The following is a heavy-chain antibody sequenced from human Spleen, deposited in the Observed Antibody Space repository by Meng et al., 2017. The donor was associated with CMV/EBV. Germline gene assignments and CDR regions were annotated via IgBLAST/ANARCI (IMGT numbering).Heavy chain of an antibody. Sequence: GGSLRLSCAASGFTFSDYSMNWVRQAPGKGLEWISYISSGNSPIFYADSVKGRFTISRDNAKNTLYLQMNSLRAEDTAVYYCAKDPYCSSTSCLAGGFDPWGQGTLVTVSS. V-gene: IGHV3-48*04. CDR3: AKDPYCSSTSCLAGGFDP. CDR2: ISSGNSPI. CDR1: GFTFSDYS. D-gene: IGHD2-2*01. J-gene: IGHJ5*02.